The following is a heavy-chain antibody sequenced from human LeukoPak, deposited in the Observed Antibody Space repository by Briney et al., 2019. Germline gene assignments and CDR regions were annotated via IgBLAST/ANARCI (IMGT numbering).Heavy chain of an antibody. CDR2: ISGSGGNT. V-gene: IGHV3-23*01. CDR3: AKHDRSSGWSVYYFDY. CDR1: GFTFSSYA. Sequence: GGSLRLSCAASGFTFSSYAMSWVRQAPGKGLEWVSGISGSGGNTYYADSVKGRFTISRDNSKNTLYLQMNSLRAEDTAVYYCAKHDRSSGWSVYYFDYWGQGILVTVSS. J-gene: IGHJ4*02. D-gene: IGHD6-19*01.